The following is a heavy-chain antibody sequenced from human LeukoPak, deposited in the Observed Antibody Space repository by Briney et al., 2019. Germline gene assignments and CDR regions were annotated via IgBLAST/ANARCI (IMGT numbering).Heavy chain of an antibody. CDR3: ARGGGRYYDFWTPGGFDY. CDR1: GFTVSSNY. J-gene: IGHJ4*02. CDR2: IYSGGST. Sequence: GGSLRLSCAASGFTVSSNYMSWVRQAPGKGLKWVSVIYSGGSTYYADSVKGRFTISRDNSKNTLYLQMNSLRAEDTAVYYCARGGGRYYDFWTPGGFDYWGQGTLVTVSS. V-gene: IGHV3-53*01. D-gene: IGHD3-3*01.